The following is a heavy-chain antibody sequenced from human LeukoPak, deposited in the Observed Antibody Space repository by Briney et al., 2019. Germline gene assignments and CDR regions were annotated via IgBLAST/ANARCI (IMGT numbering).Heavy chain of an antibody. Sequence: PGGSLRLSCAASGFTFSNYGMHWVRQAPGKGLEWVTFIRYDGNNKYYADSVKDRFTISRDNSKNTVYLQTNSLRAEDTAVYYCAKYYYLDGSGYPYFDYWGQGTLVTVSS. V-gene: IGHV3-30*02. CDR1: GFTFSNYG. J-gene: IGHJ4*02. D-gene: IGHD3-22*01. CDR3: AKYYYLDGSGYPYFDY. CDR2: IRYDGNNK.